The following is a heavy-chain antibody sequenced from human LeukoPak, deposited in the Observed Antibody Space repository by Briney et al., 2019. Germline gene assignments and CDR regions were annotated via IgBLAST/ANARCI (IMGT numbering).Heavy chain of an antibody. CDR1: GGSISGYY. CDR3: ARLIAGTTTAFDI. D-gene: IGHD1-7*01. V-gene: IGHV4-4*07. J-gene: IGHJ3*02. CDR2: VYTSGST. Sequence: PSETLSLTCSVSGGSISGYYWTWIRQPAGKGLEWIGRVYTSGSTHYNPSLKTRLTMSVDTSKNQFSLKLSSVTAADTAVYYCARLIAGTTTAFDIWGQGTMVTVSS.